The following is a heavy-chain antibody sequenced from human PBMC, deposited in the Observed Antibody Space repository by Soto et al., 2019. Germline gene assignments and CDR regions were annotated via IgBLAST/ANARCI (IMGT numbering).Heavy chain of an antibody. CDR3: AKKLGIDPFGSYGLDV. Sequence: VELVQSGAEVKTPGSSVKVSCKASGGNFITFAISWVRQAPGQGLEWMGENIPLSRTTKSAPKFRDRVTISADGSSGTVHMELLSLKSEDTAIYFCAKKLGIDPFGSYGLDVWGQGTTVTVSS. J-gene: IGHJ6*02. V-gene: IGHV1-69*01. CDR1: GGNFITFA. CDR2: NIPLSRTT. D-gene: IGHD7-27*01.